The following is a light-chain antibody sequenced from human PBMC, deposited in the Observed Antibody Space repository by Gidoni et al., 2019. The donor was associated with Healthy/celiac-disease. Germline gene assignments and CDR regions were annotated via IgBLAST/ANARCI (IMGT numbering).Light chain of an antibody. V-gene: IGKV3-20*01. CDR3: QQYGSSRWT. CDR2: GAS. CDR1: QSVSSSY. Sequence: IVLTLSPGTLSLSPGERDTLSCRASQSVSSSYLAWYQQKPGQAPRLLIYGASSRATGIPDRFSGSGSGTDFTLTISRLEPEDFAVYYCQQYGSSRWTFGQGTKVEIK. J-gene: IGKJ1*01.